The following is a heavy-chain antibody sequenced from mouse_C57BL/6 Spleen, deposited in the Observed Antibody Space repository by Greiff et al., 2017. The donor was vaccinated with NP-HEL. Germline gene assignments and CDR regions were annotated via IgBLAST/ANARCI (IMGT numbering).Heavy chain of an antibody. D-gene: IGHD1-1*01. V-gene: IGHV1-53*01. CDR2: INPSNGGT. J-gene: IGHJ1*03. CDR3: ARSYGSSYWYFDV. Sequence: QVQLQQPGTELVKPGASVKLSCKASGYTFTSYWMHWVKQRPGQGLEWIGNINPSNGGTNYNEKFKSKATLTVDKSSRTAYLQLSSLTSEASAVYYCARSYGSSYWYFDVWGTGTTVTVSS. CDR1: GYTFTSYW.